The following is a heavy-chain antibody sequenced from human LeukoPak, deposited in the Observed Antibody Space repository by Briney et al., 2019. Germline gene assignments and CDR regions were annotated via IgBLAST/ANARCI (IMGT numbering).Heavy chain of an antibody. J-gene: IGHJ4*02. Sequence: EASVKVSCKASGYSSTNYGISWVRQAPGQGLEWMGWIHIYRGNTNYAQKFQGRVTMTRDMSTSTVYMELSSLRSEDTAVYYCARNFGNYGPSAGYYFDYWGQGTLVTVSS. CDR1: GYSSTNYG. CDR2: IHIYRGNT. V-gene: IGHV1-18*01. D-gene: IGHD4-11*01. CDR3: ARNFGNYGPSAGYYFDY.